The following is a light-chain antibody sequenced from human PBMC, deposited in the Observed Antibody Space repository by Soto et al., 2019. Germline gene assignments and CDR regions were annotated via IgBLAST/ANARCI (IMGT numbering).Light chain of an antibody. CDR3: NSHSSSTTLPYV. CDR1: TNDVGGYNY. V-gene: IGLV2-14*01. Sequence: QAVVTQPASVSGSPGQSITISCTGTTNDVGGYNYVSWYQQHAGKAPKLLIFEVSSGPSGVSNRFSGSKSGNTASLTISALQAEDEADYFCNSHSSSTTLPYVFGTGTKLTVL. J-gene: IGLJ1*01. CDR2: EVS.